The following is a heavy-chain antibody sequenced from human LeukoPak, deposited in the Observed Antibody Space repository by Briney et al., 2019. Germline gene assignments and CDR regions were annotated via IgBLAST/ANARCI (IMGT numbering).Heavy chain of an antibody. V-gene: IGHV3-74*01. CDR1: GFTFSTSW. J-gene: IGHJ4*02. CDR2: INGDGVSI. D-gene: IGHD1-26*01. CDR3: ARAGRLKSGSYPTDF. Sequence: PGGSVRLSCAASGFTFSTSWMHWVRQAPGKGLVWVSRINGDGVSINYADSVMGRFTISRDNAKNTLYLQMDSLRAEDTAVYYCARAGRLKSGSYPTDFGGQGTLVTVSS.